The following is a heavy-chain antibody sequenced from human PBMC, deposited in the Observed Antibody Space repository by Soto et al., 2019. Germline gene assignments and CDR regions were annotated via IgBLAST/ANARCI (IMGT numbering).Heavy chain of an antibody. CDR2: INHSGST. J-gene: IGHJ6*02. V-gene: IGHV4-34*01. CDR1: GGSFRGYY. Sequence: SATLPLTSAVYGGSFRGYYWSWIRQPPGQGLEWIGEINHSGSTNYNPSLKSRVTISVDTSKNQFSLKLSSVTAADTAVYYCARGWGSRRWEYLALGSYSGMDVWGQGTTVTVSS. D-gene: IGHD1-26*01. CDR3: ARGWGSRRWEYLALGSYSGMDV.